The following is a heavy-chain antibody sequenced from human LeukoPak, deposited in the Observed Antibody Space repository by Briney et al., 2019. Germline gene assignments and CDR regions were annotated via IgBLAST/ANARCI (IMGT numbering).Heavy chain of an antibody. CDR2: ITNDGSRQ. CDR3: AKGRRTGFVDY. Sequence: PGGSLRLSCETSIFVFSEYYMHWVRLAPGKGLGWLAVITNDGSRQYYADSVKGRFTMSRNNSKSLLFLQMESLRHDDTGIYYCAKGRRTGFVDYWGQGALVTVSS. CDR1: IFVFSEYY. V-gene: IGHV3-30*18. D-gene: IGHD1-1*01. J-gene: IGHJ4*02.